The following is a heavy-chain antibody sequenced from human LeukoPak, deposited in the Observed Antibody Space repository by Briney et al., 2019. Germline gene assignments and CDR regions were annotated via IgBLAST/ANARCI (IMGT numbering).Heavy chain of an antibody. CDR2: IYTSGST. V-gene: IGHV4-61*02. CDR3: ARDYRLGIKAAYYYYMDV. D-gene: IGHD3-16*01. Sequence: SETLSLTCTVSGASISSSDRYWSWIRQPAGERLEWIGRIYTSGSTNYNPSLKSRVTMSVDTSKNQFSLKLTSVTAADTAVYYCARDYRLGIKAAYYYYMDVWGKGTTVTISS. CDR1: GASISSSDRY. J-gene: IGHJ6*03.